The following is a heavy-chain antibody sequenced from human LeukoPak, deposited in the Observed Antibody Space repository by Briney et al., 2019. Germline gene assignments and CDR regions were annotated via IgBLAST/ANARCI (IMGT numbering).Heavy chain of an antibody. J-gene: IGHJ4*02. CDR1: RFTVSSNY. Sequence: GGSLRLSCAASRFTVSSNYMSWVRQAPAKGLEWVSVIYSGGITYYADSVKGRFTISRDNSKNTVYLQMNSLRAEDTAVYYCARDRRGSGNYYQGHYFDYWGQGTLVTVSS. CDR2: IYSGGIT. CDR3: ARDRRGSGNYYQGHYFDY. D-gene: IGHD1-26*01. V-gene: IGHV3-53*01.